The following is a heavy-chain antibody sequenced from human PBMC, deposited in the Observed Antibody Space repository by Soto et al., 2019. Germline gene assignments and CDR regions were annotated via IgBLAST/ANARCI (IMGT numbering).Heavy chain of an antibody. V-gene: IGHV3-48*02. CDR1: GFTFSSYS. D-gene: IGHD3-22*01. CDR3: AGDSSGYYDHDY. Sequence: EVQLVESGGGLVQPGGSLRLSCAASGFTFSSYSMNWVRQAPGKGLEWVSYISRSSSTIYYADSVKGRVTISRDNAKNSLYLQMNSLRDEDTAVYYCAGDSSGYYDHDYWGQGTLVTVSS. J-gene: IGHJ4*02. CDR2: ISRSSSTI.